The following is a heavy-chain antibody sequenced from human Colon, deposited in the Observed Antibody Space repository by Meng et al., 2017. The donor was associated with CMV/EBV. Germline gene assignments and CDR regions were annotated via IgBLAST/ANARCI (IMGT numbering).Heavy chain of an antibody. CDR2: IRHSGDIT. CDR1: GFDFSRFI. Sequence: GSLRLSCEASGFDFSRFIMNWVRQTPGKGLEWIGEIRHSGDITNYNPSLKSRVTISIDTSKKQFSLKLRAVTAADTAVYYCSRQYSSSYYSDYWGQGTLVTVS. D-gene: IGHD6-6*01. CDR3: SRQYSSSYYSDY. J-gene: IGHJ4*02. V-gene: IGHV4-34*01.